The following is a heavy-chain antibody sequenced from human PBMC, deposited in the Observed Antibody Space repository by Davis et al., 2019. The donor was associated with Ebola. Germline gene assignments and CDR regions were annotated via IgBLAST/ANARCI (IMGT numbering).Heavy chain of an antibody. CDR2: INSDGGNT. D-gene: IGHD6-19*01. J-gene: IGHJ4*02. CDR3: ARETVAGFDY. V-gene: IGHV3-74*01. CDR1: GFTFSSYW. Sequence: GESLKISCTASGFTFSSYWMHWVRQAPGKGLVWVSRINSDGGNTGYADPVKGRFTISRDNAKNTLYLQMNSLRAEDTAVYYCARETVAGFDYWDQGTLVTVSS.